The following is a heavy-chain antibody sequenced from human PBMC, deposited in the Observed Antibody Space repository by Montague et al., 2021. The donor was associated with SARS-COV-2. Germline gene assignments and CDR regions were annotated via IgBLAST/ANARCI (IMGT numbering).Heavy chain of an antibody. D-gene: IGHD4-11*01. J-gene: IGHJ4*02. CDR1: GGSISGFY. V-gene: IGHV4-59*08. Sequence: SETLSLTCTVSGGSISGFYWSWIRQPPGKGLEWIGDISDSGSTNYNPSLTSRVTMSVDTSKNQFSLKVNSVTAADTAVYYCARHYSAPLPAVYWGQGTLVTVSS. CDR2: ISDSGST. CDR3: ARHYSAPLPAVY.